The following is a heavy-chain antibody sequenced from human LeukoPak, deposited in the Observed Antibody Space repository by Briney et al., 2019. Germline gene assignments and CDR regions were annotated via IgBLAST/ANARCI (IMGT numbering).Heavy chain of an antibody. J-gene: IGHJ3*02. CDR2: IDPYGGDT. Sequence: GGSLRLSCGASGFSFISYWMHWVRQTPENRLVWVSYIDPYGGDTNYADSVKGRFTISRDNAKNSLYLQMNSLRAEDTALYYCVRGYDHGPIDIWGQGTMVTVSS. CDR3: VRGYDHGPIDI. CDR1: GFSFISYW. D-gene: IGHD3-16*01. V-gene: IGHV3-74*01.